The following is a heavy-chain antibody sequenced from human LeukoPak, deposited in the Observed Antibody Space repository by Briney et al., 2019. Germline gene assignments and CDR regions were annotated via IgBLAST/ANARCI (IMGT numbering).Heavy chain of an antibody. CDR3: ARYRHLGY. CDR2: IKEDGSEK. CDR1: GFTFSDYW. Sequence: GGSLRLSCAASGFTFSDYWMSWVRQAPGKGLEWVANIKEDGSEKYYVDSVKGRFTISRDNAKNSLYLQMNSLRAEDTAVYYCARYRHLGYWGQGTLVTVSS. V-gene: IGHV3-7*01. J-gene: IGHJ4*02.